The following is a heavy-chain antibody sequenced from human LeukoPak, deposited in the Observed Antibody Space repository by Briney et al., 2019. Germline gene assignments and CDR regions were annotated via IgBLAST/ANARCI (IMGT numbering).Heavy chain of an antibody. CDR1: GFTFTSSA. Sequence: SVKVSCEASGFTFTSSAMQWVRQARGQRLEWIGWIVVGSGNTNYAQKFQERVTITRDMSTSTAYMELSSLRSEDTAVYYCAADHDYGDPRSLGYWGQGTLVTVSS. CDR2: IVVGSGNT. V-gene: IGHV1-58*02. CDR3: AADHDYGDPRSLGY. J-gene: IGHJ4*02. D-gene: IGHD4-17*01.